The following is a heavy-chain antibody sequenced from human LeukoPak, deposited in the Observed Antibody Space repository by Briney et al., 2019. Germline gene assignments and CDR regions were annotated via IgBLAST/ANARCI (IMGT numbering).Heavy chain of an antibody. CDR3: AKDTGDIVATILDY. CDR2: IRYDGSNK. D-gene: IGHD5-12*01. J-gene: IGHJ4*02. V-gene: IGHV3-30*02. CDR1: GFTFSSYG. Sequence: GGSLRLSCAASGFTFSSYGMHWVRQAPGKGLEWVAFIRYDGSNKYYADSVKGRFTISRDNSKNTLYLQMNSLRAEDTAVYYCAKDTGDIVATILDYWGQGTLVTVSS.